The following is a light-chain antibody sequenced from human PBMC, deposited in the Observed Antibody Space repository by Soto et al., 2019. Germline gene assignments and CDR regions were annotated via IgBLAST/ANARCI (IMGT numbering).Light chain of an antibody. CDR3: QLLNSYHTWT. V-gene: IGKV1-9*01. J-gene: IGKJ1*01. Sequence: IQLTQSPSSLSASVGDRVTITCRASQGISSYLAWYQQKPGKAPKLLIYAASTLQTGVPSRFSGSGSGTDFTLTISSLQPEDFATYYCQLLNSYHTWTFGQGTKVEIK. CDR1: QGISSY. CDR2: AAS.